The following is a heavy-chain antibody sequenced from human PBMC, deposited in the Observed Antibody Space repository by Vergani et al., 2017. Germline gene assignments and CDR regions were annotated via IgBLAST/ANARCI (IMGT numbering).Heavy chain of an antibody. CDR1: GYTFTDYY. Sequence: QVQLVQSGAEVKKPGASVKVSCKASGYTFTDYYMHWVRQAPGQGLEWMGWINPKSGVTMFAQKFQGRVTMTRDMSRSTAYMEVSRLTSDDTAVYYCARATPGAQGRFKGMYYMDAWGIGTTVTVS. J-gene: IGHJ6*03. CDR3: ARATPGAQGRFKGMYYMDA. CDR2: INPKSGVT. V-gene: IGHV1-2*02. D-gene: IGHD3-10*01.